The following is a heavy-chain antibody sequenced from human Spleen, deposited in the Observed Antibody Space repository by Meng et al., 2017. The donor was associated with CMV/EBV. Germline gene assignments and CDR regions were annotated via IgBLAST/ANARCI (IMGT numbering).Heavy chain of an antibody. CDR2: ISNSGDNT. J-gene: IGHJ4*02. V-gene: IGHV3-23*01. CDR1: GFNFNNYA. CDR3: ATDFGSGPVVVTFGTALPDY. Sequence: GESLKISCAASGFNFNNYAMTWVRQAPGKGLEWLSSISNSGDNTYHTDSVKGRFTISRDNSKNTVYLEMKSLRAEDTAVYYCATDFGSGPVVVTFGTALPDYWGQGTLVTVSS. D-gene: IGHD2-2*01.